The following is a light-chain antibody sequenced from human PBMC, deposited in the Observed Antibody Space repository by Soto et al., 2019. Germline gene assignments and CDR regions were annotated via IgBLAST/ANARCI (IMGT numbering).Light chain of an antibody. J-gene: IGKJ5*01. CDR2: GAS. Sequence: EIVLTQSPGTLSLSPGERATLSCRASQSVSSNYLAWYQQKPGQAPRLLIYGASNRATGIPDRFSGSGSGTDFTLTISRLEPEDFAVYYCQQYGSSPPITFGQVTRLEIK. V-gene: IGKV3-20*01. CDR1: QSVSSNY. CDR3: QQYGSSPPIT.